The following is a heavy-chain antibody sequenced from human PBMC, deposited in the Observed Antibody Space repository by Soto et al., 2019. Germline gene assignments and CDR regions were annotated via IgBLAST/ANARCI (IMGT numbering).Heavy chain of an antibody. CDR2: MNPNSGNP. J-gene: IGHJ6*02. CDR1: RYTFISYD. Sequence: QVQLVQSGAEVKKSGASVKVSCKASRYTFISYDINWVRQATGQGLEWMGRMNPNSGNPGYAQKDQGSITMTRIISINATYRELSSLGSEATAVYYCASGQEVWWNEGDLGLDDLDVWGQGTTVTVSS. CDR3: ASGQEVWWNEGDLGLDDLDV. V-gene: IGHV1-8*01. D-gene: IGHD1-1*01.